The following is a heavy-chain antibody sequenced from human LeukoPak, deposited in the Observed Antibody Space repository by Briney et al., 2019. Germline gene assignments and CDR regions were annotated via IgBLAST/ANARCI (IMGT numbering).Heavy chain of an antibody. CDR3: ARALWSGHIYYGMDV. CDR2: IKQDGSEK. D-gene: IGHD3-10*01. Sequence: GRSLRLSCAASGFTSSSYWMSCVRQAPGKGRECVANIKQDGSEKYYVDSVKGRFTISRDNAKNSLYLQMNSLRAEDTALYYCARALWSGHIYYGMDVWGQGTTVTVSS. J-gene: IGHJ6*02. V-gene: IGHV3-7*01. CDR1: GFTSSSYW.